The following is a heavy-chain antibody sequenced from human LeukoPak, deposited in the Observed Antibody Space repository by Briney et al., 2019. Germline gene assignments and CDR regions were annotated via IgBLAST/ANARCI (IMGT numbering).Heavy chain of an antibody. D-gene: IGHD3-3*01. Sequence: ASVKVSCKASGYTFTSYGISWVRQAPGQGLEWMGIINPSGGSTSYAQKFQGRVTMTRDTSTSTVYMELSSLRSEDTAVYYCAREFGVVTYFDYWGQGTLATVSS. CDR3: AREFGVVTYFDY. CDR1: GYTFTSYG. V-gene: IGHV1-46*01. CDR2: INPSGGST. J-gene: IGHJ4*02.